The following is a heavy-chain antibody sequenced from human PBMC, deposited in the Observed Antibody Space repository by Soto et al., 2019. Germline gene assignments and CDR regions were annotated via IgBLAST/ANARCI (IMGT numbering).Heavy chain of an antibody. CDR1: GYTFTGYY. CDR3: ARGGAVGYYGSGSYYYYYYYGMDV. Sequence: ASVKVSFKASGYTFTGYYMHWVRQAPGQGLEWMGWINPNSGGTNYAQKFQGWVAMTRDTSISTAYMELSRLRSDDTAVYYCARGGAVGYYGSGSYYYYYYYGMDVWGQGTTVTVSS. D-gene: IGHD3-10*01. J-gene: IGHJ6*02. CDR2: INPNSGGT. V-gene: IGHV1-2*04.